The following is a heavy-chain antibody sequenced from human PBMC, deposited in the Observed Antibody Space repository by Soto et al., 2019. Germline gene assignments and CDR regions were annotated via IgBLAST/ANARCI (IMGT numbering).Heavy chain of an antibody. CDR3: ANALYYDPRSPFYYGMDV. J-gene: IGHJ6*02. D-gene: IGHD3-22*01. CDR1: GFTFSSYA. V-gene: IGHV3-23*01. Sequence: EVQLLESGGGLVQPGGSLRLPCAASGFTFSSYAMSWVRQAPGKGLEWVSAISGSGGSTYYADSVKGRFTISRDNSKNTMYLQMNSLRAEDTAVYYCANALYYDPRSPFYYGMDVWGQGTTVTVSS. CDR2: ISGSGGST.